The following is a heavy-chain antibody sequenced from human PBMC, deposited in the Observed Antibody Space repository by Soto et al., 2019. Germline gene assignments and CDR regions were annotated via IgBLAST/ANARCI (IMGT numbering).Heavy chain of an antibody. J-gene: IGHJ6*02. V-gene: IGHV4-31*03. Sequence: SETLSLTCTVSGGSISSGGYYWSWIRQHPGKGLEWIGYIYYSGSTYYNPSLKSRVTISVDTSKNQFSLKLSSVTAADTAVYYCARDSPYYYYGMDVWGQGTTVTVSS. CDR3: ARDSPYYYYGMDV. CDR2: IYYSGST. CDR1: GGSISSGGYY.